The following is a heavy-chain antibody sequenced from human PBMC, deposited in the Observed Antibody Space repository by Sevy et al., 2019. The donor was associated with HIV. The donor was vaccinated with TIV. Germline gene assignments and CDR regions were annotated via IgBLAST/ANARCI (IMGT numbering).Heavy chain of an antibody. Sequence: GESLKISCKASGYRFTDYWIGWVRQMPGKGLEWMGIIYPGDSDTTYSPSFQGQVTISVDKSINTAYLQWSSLKASDTVIFYCARGARGTLPSYYYYPMDVWGQGTTVTVSS. D-gene: IGHD1-1*01. CDR2: IYPGDSDT. CDR1: GYRFTDYW. J-gene: IGHJ6*02. CDR3: ARGARGTLPSYYYYPMDV. V-gene: IGHV5-51*01.